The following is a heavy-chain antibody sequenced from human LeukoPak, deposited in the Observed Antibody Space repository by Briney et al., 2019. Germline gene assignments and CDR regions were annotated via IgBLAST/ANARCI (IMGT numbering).Heavy chain of an antibody. CDR3: AKDLFRSGYMDV. D-gene: IGHD3-10*01. CDR2: ISGSGGST. J-gene: IGHJ6*03. V-gene: IGHV3-23*01. CDR1: GFTFSSYA. Sequence: GGSLRLSCAASGFTFSSYAMSWVRQAPGKGLEWVSAISGSGGSTYYADSVKGRFTISRDNSKNTLYLQMNSLRAEDTAVYYSAKDLFRSGYMDVWGKGTTVTVSS.